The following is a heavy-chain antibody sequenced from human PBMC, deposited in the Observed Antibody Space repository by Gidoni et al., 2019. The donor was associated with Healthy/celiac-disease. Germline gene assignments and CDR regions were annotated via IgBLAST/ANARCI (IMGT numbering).Heavy chain of an antibody. D-gene: IGHD3-9*01. Sequence: QVQLVESGGGVIQPGRSLRLSCAVSGFTFSSYGMHWVRQAPGKGLGWVAVIWYDGSNKYYADSVKGRFTISRDNSKNTLYLQMNSLRAEDTAVYYCARADGYYDILTGYSTRGGFDYWGQGTLVTVSS. CDR3: ARADGYYDILTGYSTRGGFDY. V-gene: IGHV3-33*01. CDR1: GFTFSSYG. J-gene: IGHJ4*02. CDR2: IWYDGSNK.